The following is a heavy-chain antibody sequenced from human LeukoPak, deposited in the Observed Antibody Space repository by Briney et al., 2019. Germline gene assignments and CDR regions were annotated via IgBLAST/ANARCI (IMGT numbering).Heavy chain of an antibody. CDR3: ARERGLWFGENGFDP. V-gene: IGHV4-4*07. CDR1: GGSISSYY. CDR2: IYTSGST. J-gene: IGHJ5*02. D-gene: IGHD3-10*01. Sequence: SKTLSLTCTVSGGSISSYYWSWIRQPAGKGLEWIGRIYTSGSTNYNPSLKSRVTMSVDTSKNQFSPKLSSVTAADTAVYYCARERGLWFGENGFDPWGQGTLVTVSS.